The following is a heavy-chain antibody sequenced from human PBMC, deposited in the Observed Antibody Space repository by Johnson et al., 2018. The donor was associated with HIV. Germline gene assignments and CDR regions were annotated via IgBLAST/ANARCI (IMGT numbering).Heavy chain of an antibody. D-gene: IGHD6-13*01. Sequence: VQLVESGGGVVQPGGSLRLSCAASGFTFSSYGMHWVRQAPGKGLAWVAFIRYDGSNKYYADSVKGRFTISRDNAKNSLYLQMNSLRAEDTAVYYCARDDTGYSSSFDAFDVWGQGTMVTVSS. J-gene: IGHJ3*01. V-gene: IGHV3-30*02. CDR1: GFTFSSYG. CDR2: IRYDGSNK. CDR3: ARDDTGYSSSFDAFDV.